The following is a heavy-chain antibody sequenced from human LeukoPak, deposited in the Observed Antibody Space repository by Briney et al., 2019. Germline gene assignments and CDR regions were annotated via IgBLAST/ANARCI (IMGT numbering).Heavy chain of an antibody. J-gene: IGHJ4*02. CDR1: GFTFRNHA. Sequence: GGSLRLSCAVSGFTFRNHAMNWVRQAPGKGLEWVAYISSSGSTIYYADSVKGRFTISRDNAKKSLYLQMNTLRAEDTAIYYCARRLPGITVAGYDYWGQGTLVTVSS. D-gene: IGHD6-13*01. CDR2: ISSSGSTI. V-gene: IGHV3-48*03. CDR3: ARRLPGITVAGYDY.